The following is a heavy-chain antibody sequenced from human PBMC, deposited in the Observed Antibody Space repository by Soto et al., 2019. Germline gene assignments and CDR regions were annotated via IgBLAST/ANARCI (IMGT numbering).Heavy chain of an antibody. Sequence: QVQLVESGGGVVQPGRSLRLSCAASGFTFSSYGMHWVRQAPGKGLEWVAVIWYDGSNKYYADSVKGRFTISRDNSKNTLYLQMNSLRAEDTAVYYCARDGYYGSGSVDVWGQGTTVTVSS. CDR1: GFTFSSYG. CDR3: ARDGYYGSGSVDV. D-gene: IGHD3-10*01. CDR2: IWYDGSNK. J-gene: IGHJ6*02. V-gene: IGHV3-33*01.